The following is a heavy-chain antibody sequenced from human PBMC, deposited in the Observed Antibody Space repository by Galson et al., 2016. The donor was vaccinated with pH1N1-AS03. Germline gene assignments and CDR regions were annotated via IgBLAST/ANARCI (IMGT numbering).Heavy chain of an antibody. CDR3: AKESSDACCGHKCTYVMDD. CDR2: IRSDSGIK. CDR1: GFTFSAYA. Sequence: SLRLSCAASGFTFSAYAIHWFRQTPDKGLEWLSYIRSDSGIKYYADTMEGRVTLSRDNSKNMVYLHMDSLTVDDTAIYYCAKESSDACCGHKCTYVMDDWGNGTTVIVSS. V-gene: IGHV3-30*02. J-gene: IGHJ6*04. D-gene: IGHD2-21*01.